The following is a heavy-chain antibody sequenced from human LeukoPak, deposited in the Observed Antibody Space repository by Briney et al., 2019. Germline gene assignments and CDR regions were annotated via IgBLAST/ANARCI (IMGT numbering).Heavy chain of an antibody. J-gene: IGHJ6*02. CDR1: GYTFTSYA. Sequence: ASVKVSCKASGYTFTSYAMHWVRQAPGQRLEWMGWINAGNGNTKYSQKFQGRVTITRDTSASTAYMELSSLRSEDTAVYYCARDRTGYCSGGSCPNYYYGMDVWGQGTTVTVSS. CDR2: INAGNGNT. V-gene: IGHV1-3*01. CDR3: ARDRTGYCSGGSCPNYYYGMDV. D-gene: IGHD2-15*01.